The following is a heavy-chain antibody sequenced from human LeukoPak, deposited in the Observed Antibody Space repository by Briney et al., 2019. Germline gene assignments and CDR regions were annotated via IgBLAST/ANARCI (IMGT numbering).Heavy chain of an antibody. CDR1: GYTFTNYG. J-gene: IGHJ4*02. D-gene: IGHD4-23*01. CDR2: ISAYNGNP. CDR3: ARDGGSDLFDY. V-gene: IGHV1-18*01. Sequence: GASVNVSCKASGYTFTNYGISWVRQAPGQGLEWVGWISAYNGNPNYAQNLQGRVTVTTDTSTSTAYMELRSLRSDDTAVYYCARDGGSDLFDYWGQGTLVTVSS.